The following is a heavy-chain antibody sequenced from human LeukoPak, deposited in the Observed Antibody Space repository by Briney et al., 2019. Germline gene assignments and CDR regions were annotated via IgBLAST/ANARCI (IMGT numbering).Heavy chain of an antibody. CDR1: GYTLTELS. J-gene: IGHJ6*03. CDR2: FGPEDGET. Sequence: GASVKVSCKVSGYTLTELSMHWVRHGPGKGLGWMGGFGPEDGETIYAQKFQGRVTMTEDTSTGTAYMELSSLRSEDTAVYYCATDRRGVPAAEKYYYYYMDVWGKGTTVTVSS. V-gene: IGHV1-24*01. D-gene: IGHD2-2*01. CDR3: ATDRRGVPAAEKYYYYYMDV.